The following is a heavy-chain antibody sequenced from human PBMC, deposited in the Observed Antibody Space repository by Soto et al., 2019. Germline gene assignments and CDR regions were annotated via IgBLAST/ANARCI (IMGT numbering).Heavy chain of an antibody. CDR2: ISGSGGST. J-gene: IGHJ4*02. Sequence: GGSLRLSCASSGFTFSSYAMSLVRQAPGKGLEWVSAISGSGGSTYYADSVKGRFTISRDNSKSTLYLQMNSLRAEDTAVYYCATTTVTEEFAYWGQGTLVTVSS. CDR1: GFTFSSYA. V-gene: IGHV3-23*01. CDR3: ATTTVTEEFAY. D-gene: IGHD4-17*01.